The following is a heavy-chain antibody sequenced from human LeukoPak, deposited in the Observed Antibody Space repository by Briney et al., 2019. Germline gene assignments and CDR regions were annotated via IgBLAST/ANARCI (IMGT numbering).Heavy chain of an antibody. J-gene: IGHJ3*02. CDR1: GYTFTSHY. D-gene: IGHD2-15*01. CDR3: ARDLVGGGDAFDI. V-gene: IGHV1-46*01. Sequence: ASVKVSCKASGYTFTSHYMHWLRQAPGQGLEWMGVIHPSAGSTRYAQKFQGRVTMTRDTSTSTVYMELGSLSSDDTAVYYCARDLVGGGDAFDIWGQGTMVTVSS. CDR2: IHPSAGST.